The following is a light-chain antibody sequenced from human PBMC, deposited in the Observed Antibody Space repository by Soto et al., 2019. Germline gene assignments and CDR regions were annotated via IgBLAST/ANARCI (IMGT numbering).Light chain of an antibody. CDR2: DAS. Sequence: EIVMTPSPATLSVSPGERATLSCRASQSVSSHLAWYQHKPGQAPRLLIYDASTRATDVPDRFTGSGSATEFTLTISSLQSEDFAVYYCQQYNNWPLTWTFGLGTKVDIK. CDR3: QQYNNWPLTWT. V-gene: IGKV3-15*01. CDR1: QSVSSH. J-gene: IGKJ1*01.